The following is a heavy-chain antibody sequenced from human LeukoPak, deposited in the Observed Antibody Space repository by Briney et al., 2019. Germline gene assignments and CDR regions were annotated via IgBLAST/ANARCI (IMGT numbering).Heavy chain of an antibody. Sequence: SETLSLTCTVSGGSISSYYWSWIRQPPGKGLEWVGYIYYSGSTNYSPSLKSRLTISVDTSKNQFSLKLSSVTAADTAVYYCARTYGSSGLGYFDLWGRGTLVTVSS. CDR3: ARTYGSSGLGYFDL. CDR2: IYYSGST. J-gene: IGHJ2*01. D-gene: IGHD6-13*01. V-gene: IGHV4-59*01. CDR1: GGSISSYY.